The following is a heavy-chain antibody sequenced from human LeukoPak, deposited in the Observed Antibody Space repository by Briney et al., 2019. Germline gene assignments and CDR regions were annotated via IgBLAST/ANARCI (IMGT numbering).Heavy chain of an antibody. CDR2: IYYPGTT. D-gene: IGHD5-24*01. CDR3: ARHGDGYNWGAFDI. CDR1: GGSISSNF. Sequence: PSETLSLTCTVSGGSISSNFGSWIRQPPGMGLEGVGNIYYPGTTNYNPSIKGRVTISVDTSKNQFSLKLSSVTAADTARYYCARHGDGYNWGAFDIWGQGIMVTVSS. J-gene: IGHJ3*02. V-gene: IGHV4-59*08.